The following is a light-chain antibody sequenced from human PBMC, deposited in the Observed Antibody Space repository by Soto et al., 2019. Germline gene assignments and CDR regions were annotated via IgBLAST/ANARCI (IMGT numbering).Light chain of an antibody. V-gene: IGKV1-39*01. CDR3: QQSYSTPLT. Sequence: DIQMTQSPSSLSASVGDRVTITCRASQRISSYLKWYQQKPGKAPKLLIYAASSLQSGVPSRFSGSGSGTDFTLTISSLQPEDFATYYCQQSYSTPLTFGGGTKVEIK. J-gene: IGKJ4*01. CDR2: AAS. CDR1: QRISSY.